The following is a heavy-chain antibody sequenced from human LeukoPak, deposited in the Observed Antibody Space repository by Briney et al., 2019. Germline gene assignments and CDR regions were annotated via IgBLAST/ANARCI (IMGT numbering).Heavy chain of an antibody. CDR2: INHIGST. D-gene: IGHD3-3*01. CDR1: GGSFSGYY. J-gene: IGHJ6*03. Sequence: SETLSLTCAVYGGSFSGYYWSWIRQPPGKGLEWIGEINHIGSTNYNTSLKRRVTISVDTPKNQFSLKLSSVTAADTAVYYCARVPFLRYDFWSGYPVFMDVWGKGTTLTLSS. V-gene: IGHV4-34*01. CDR3: ARVPFLRYDFWSGYPVFMDV.